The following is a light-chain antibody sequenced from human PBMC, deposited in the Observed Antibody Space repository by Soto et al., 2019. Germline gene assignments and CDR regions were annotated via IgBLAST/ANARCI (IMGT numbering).Light chain of an antibody. Sequence: QSVLTQPASVSGSPGQSITLSCTGTSSDVGGYNYVSWYQQHPGKAPKLMIYDVSNRPSGVSNRFSGPKSGNTASLTISGLQAEDEADYYCSSYTSSSTVVFGGGTKVTVL. CDR1: SSDVGGYNY. CDR3: SSYTSSSTVV. J-gene: IGLJ2*01. V-gene: IGLV2-14*01. CDR2: DVS.